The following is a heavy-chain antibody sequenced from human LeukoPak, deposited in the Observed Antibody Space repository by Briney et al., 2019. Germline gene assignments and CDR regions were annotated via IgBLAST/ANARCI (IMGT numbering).Heavy chain of an antibody. Sequence: MTGVSLRLSCAASGFTFSSYEMNWVRQAPGKGLEWVGRIKSQTGGGTTDYAAPVKGRFSISRDDSKNTLYLQMNSLKTEDTAVYYCTRVGTTWFHSWGQGTLVTVSA. CDR3: TRVGTTWFHS. D-gene: IGHD1-26*01. J-gene: IGHJ5*01. CDR2: IKSQTGGGTT. CDR1: GFTFSSYE. V-gene: IGHV3-15*01.